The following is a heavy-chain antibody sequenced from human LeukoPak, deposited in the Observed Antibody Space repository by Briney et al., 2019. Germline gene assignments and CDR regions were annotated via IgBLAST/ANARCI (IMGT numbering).Heavy chain of an antibody. CDR1: GGIFSSYT. CDR2: IIPLLGIA. V-gene: IGHV1-69*04. J-gene: IGHJ4*02. CDR3: ARDDADSAYADGDY. Sequence: SVKVSCKASGGIFSSYTISWVRQAPGQGLEWMGRIIPLLGIANYAQKFQGRVTIIEDKSTSTAYMELSSLRSEDTAVYYCARDDADSAYADGDYWGQGTLVTVSS. D-gene: IGHD5-12*01.